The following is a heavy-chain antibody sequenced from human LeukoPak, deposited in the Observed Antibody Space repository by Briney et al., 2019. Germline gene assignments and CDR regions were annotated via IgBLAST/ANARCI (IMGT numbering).Heavy chain of an antibody. V-gene: IGHV3-74*03. CDR1: GFTFSTYW. CDR3: ARRYDNSGYYDF. CDR2: ISSEGIIT. D-gene: IGHD3-22*01. J-gene: IGHJ4*02. Sequence: PGGSLRLSCAASGFTFSTYWMHWVRQAPGKGLVWVSRISSEGIITTYADSVKGRFTISRDNAKNTLYLQMDSLRVEDTAVYYCARRYDNSGYYDFWGQGTLVTVSS.